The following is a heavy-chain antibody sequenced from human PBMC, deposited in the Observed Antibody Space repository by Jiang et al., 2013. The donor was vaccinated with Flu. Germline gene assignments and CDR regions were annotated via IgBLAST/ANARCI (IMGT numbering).Heavy chain of an antibody. CDR1: ISSGGYY. CDR2: IYFSGRT. J-gene: IGHJ3*02. V-gene: IGHV4-31*02. D-gene: IGHD4/OR15-4a*01. Sequence: ISSGGYYWNWIRQHPGKGLEWIGYIYFSGRTLYNPSLKSRVTISVDTSKNQFSLKLSSVTAADTAVYYCARDSFDYGPDPFDIWGQGTMVTVSS. CDR3: ARDSFDYGPDPFDI.